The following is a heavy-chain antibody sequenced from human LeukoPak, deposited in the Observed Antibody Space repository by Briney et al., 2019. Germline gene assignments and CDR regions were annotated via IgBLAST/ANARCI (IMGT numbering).Heavy chain of an antibody. V-gene: IGHV3-74*01. CDR2: INSDGIST. J-gene: IGHJ4*02. D-gene: IGHD6-19*01. CDR3: ARVGYSSGWSSFDY. CDR1: GFTFSSYW. Sequence: GGSLRLSCAAPGFTFSSYWMHWARQAPGKGLVWVSRINSDGISTSYADSVKGRFTISRDNAKNALYLQMNSLRAEDTAVYYCARVGYSSGWSSFDYWGQGTLVTVSS.